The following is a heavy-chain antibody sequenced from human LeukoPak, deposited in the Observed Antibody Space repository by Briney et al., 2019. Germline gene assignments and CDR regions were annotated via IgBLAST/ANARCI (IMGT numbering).Heavy chain of an antibody. CDR1: GYTFSNYT. J-gene: IGHJ6*02. CDR3: ARDEMTTVTTNYYYYGMDV. V-gene: IGHV1-18*01. CDR2: ISAYNGNT. D-gene: IGHD4-17*01. Sequence: ASVKVSCKASGYTFSNYTINWVRLAPGQGLEWMGWISAYNGNTNYAQKLQGRVTMTTDTSTSTAYMELRSLRSDDTAVYYCARDEMTTVTTNYYYYGMDVWGQGTTVTVSS.